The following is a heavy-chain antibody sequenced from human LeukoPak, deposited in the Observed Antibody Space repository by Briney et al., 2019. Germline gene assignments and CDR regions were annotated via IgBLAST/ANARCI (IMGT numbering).Heavy chain of an antibody. Sequence: PGGSLRLSCAASGFTFDDYAMHWVRQAPGKGLEWVSGISWNSGSIGYADSVKGRFTISRDNAKNSLYLQMNSLRAEDTAVYYCARIYSSSSSRGAFDIWGQGTMVTVSS. V-gene: IGHV3-9*01. CDR2: ISWNSGSI. D-gene: IGHD6-6*01. CDR3: ARIYSSSSSRGAFDI. J-gene: IGHJ3*02. CDR1: GFTFDDYA.